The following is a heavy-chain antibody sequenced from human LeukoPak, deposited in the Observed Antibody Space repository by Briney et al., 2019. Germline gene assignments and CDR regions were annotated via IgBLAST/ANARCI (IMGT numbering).Heavy chain of an antibody. D-gene: IGHD1-26*01. CDR2: INHSGST. J-gene: IGHJ4*02. CDR1: GGSFSGYY. Sequence: SQTLSLTCAVYGGSFSGYYWSWIRQPPGKGLEWIGEINHSGSTNYNPSLKSRVTISVDTSKNQFSLKLSSVTAADTAVYYCARSRGEHRAFDYWGQGTLVTVSS. V-gene: IGHV4-34*01. CDR3: ARSRGEHRAFDY.